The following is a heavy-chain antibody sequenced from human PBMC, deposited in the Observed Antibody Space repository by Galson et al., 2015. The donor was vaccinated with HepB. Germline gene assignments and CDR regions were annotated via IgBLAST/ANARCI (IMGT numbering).Heavy chain of an antibody. CDR1: GGSIGTYY. V-gene: IGHV4-59*01. Sequence: ETLSLTCTVSGGSIGTYYWSWLRQPPGKGLEWIGYIYYSGSTNYNPSLKSRVTISVDTSKNQFSLKLSSVTAADTAVYYCARAILRDCSGGSCPFFDYWGQGTLVTVSS. CDR3: ARAILRDCSGGSCPFFDY. D-gene: IGHD2-15*01. CDR2: IYYSGST. J-gene: IGHJ4*02.